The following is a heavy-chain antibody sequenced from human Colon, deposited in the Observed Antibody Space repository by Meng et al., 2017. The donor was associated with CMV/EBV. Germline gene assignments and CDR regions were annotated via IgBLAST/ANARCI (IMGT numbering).Heavy chain of an antibody. CDR1: GFTFSSYW. Sequence: GESLKISCAASGFTFSSYWMHWVRQAPGKGLVWVSRINSGGSSTSYADSVKGRFTISRDNAKNTLYLQMNSLRAEDTAVYYCARDGGLHRRGGDFDYWGQGTLVTVSS. D-gene: IGHD3-16*01. J-gene: IGHJ4*02. CDR3: ARDGGLHRRGGDFDY. V-gene: IGHV3-74*01. CDR2: INSGGSST.